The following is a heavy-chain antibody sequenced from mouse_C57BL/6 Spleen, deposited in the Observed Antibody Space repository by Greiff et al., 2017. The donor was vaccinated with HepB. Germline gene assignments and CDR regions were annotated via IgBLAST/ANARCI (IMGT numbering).Heavy chain of an antibody. CDR3: ARGYGSSRAWFAY. Sequence: VQLKQPGAELVKPGASVKMSCKASGYTFTSYWITWVKQRPGQGLEWIGDIYPGSGSTNYNEKFKSKATLTVDTSSSTAYMQLSSLTSEDSAVYYCARGYGSSRAWFAYWGQGTLVTVSA. D-gene: IGHD1-1*01. J-gene: IGHJ3*01. CDR2: IYPGSGST. CDR1: GYTFTSYW. V-gene: IGHV1-55*01.